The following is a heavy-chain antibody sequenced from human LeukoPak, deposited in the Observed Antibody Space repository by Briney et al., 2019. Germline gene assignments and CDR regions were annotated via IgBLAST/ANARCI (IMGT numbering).Heavy chain of an antibody. CDR3: VRDSLAVSNGLDI. Sequence: PGGSLRLSCAASGFTFSSYAMSWVRQAPGKGLEWTAYINSAGHTIYYADFVKGRFAISRDSTKNSLFLQMTSLRVEDTAVYFCVRDSLAVSNGLDIWGQGTTVIVSS. CDR2: INSAGHTI. CDR1: GFTFSSYA. V-gene: IGHV3-48*04. D-gene: IGHD6-19*01. J-gene: IGHJ3*02.